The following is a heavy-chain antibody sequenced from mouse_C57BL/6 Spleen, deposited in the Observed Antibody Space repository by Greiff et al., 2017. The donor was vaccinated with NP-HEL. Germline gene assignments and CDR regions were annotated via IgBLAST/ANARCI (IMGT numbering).Heavy chain of an antibody. CDR3: ARSPIYYGYPYAMDD. CDR1: GYTFTDYN. D-gene: IGHD2-2*01. V-gene: IGHV1-18*01. Sequence: VQLKQSGPELVKPGASVKIPCKASGYTFTDYNMDWVKQSLGKSLEWIGDINPNNGGTIYNQKFKGQAPLPVDKSSSTAYMELRSLTSEDTAVYYCARSPIYYGYPYAMDDWGQGTSVTVTA. J-gene: IGHJ4*01. CDR2: INPNNGGT.